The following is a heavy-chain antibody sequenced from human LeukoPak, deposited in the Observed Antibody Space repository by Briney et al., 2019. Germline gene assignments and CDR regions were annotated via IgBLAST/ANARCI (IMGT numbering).Heavy chain of an antibody. J-gene: IGHJ3*02. Sequence: ASVKVSCKASGYTFTGYYMNWVRQAPGQGREWLGRINPNPGGTNFAQSFQGRVTMTRDTSITTAYMELSRLRSDDTAVYYCARVGDGLNDAFDIWGQGTMVTASS. D-gene: IGHD5-24*01. CDR1: GYTFTGYY. V-gene: IGHV1-2*06. CDR3: ARVGDGLNDAFDI. CDR2: INPNPGGT.